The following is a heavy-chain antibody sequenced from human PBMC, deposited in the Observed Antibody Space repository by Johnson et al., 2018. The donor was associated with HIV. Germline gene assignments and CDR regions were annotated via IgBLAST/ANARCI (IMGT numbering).Heavy chain of an antibody. D-gene: IGHD5-24*01. CDR1: RFSFSSYW. Sequence: QVQLVESGGGLVQPGGSLRLSCAASRFSFSSYWMHWVRQAPGKGLEWVAVIWYDGSNKYYADSVKGRFTISRDNSKNTLYLQMNSLRAEDTAVYYCAKWTLDGYNYVHAFDIWGQGTMVTVSS. V-gene: IGHV3-30*02. CDR2: IWYDGSNK. J-gene: IGHJ3*02. CDR3: AKWTLDGYNYVHAFDI.